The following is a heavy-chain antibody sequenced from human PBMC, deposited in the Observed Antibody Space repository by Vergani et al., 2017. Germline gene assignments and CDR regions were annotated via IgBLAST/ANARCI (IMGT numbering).Heavy chain of an antibody. D-gene: IGHD3-22*01. CDR2: ISGSGGST. CDR1: GFTFSSYA. J-gene: IGHJ4*02. CDR3: ANNPWYYYDSSLAPAYFDD. Sequence: EVQLLESGGGLVQPGGSLRLSCAASGFTFSSYAMSWVRQAPGKGLEWVSAISGSGGSTYYADSVKGRFTISRDNSKNTLYLQMNSLRAEDTAVYYWANNPWYYYDSSLAPAYFDDWGQGTLVTVSS. V-gene: IGHV3-23*01.